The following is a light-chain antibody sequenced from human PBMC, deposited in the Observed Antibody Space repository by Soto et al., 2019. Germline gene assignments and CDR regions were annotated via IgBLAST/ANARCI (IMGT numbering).Light chain of an antibody. V-gene: IGKV1-5*01. CDR1: QSISSW. J-gene: IGKJ1*01. Sequence: DIQLTQSPSTLSASVGDRVTITCRASQSISSWLAWYQQKPGKVPKVVIYDASTLGSGVPSRFSGSGSGTEFTLTISSLQPDDFATYYCQQYNTYSWTFGRGTKVDIK. CDR3: QQYNTYSWT. CDR2: DAS.